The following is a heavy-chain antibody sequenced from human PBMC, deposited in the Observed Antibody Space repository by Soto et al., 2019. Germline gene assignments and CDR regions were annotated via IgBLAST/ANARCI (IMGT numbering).Heavy chain of an antibody. CDR3: ARDLAAGDF. CDR1: GYIFINYY. Sequence: QVQLVQSGAEVKKPGASAKVSCKASGYIFINYYIHWVRQAPGQGLEWIGIINPNGGSTNYAQKFRGRVTLARDTSTSTVYMDLSSLRSEDTAMYYCARDLAAGDFWGQGTLVTVSS. D-gene: IGHD6-13*01. J-gene: IGHJ4*02. V-gene: IGHV1-46*01. CDR2: INPNGGST.